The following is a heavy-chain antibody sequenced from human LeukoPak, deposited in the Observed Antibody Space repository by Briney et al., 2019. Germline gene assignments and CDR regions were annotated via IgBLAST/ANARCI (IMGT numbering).Heavy chain of an antibody. J-gene: IGHJ4*02. D-gene: IGHD3-22*01. CDR2: IYYSGST. V-gene: IGHV4-59*08. CDR3: ARHISDMDSSGYYYFDY. Sequence: PSETLSLTCTVSGGSISSYYWSWIRQPPGKGLEWIGYIYYSGSTNYNPSLKSRVTISVDTSKNQFSLKLSSVTAADTAVYYCARHISDMDSSGYYYFDYWGQGTLVTVSS. CDR1: GGSISSYY.